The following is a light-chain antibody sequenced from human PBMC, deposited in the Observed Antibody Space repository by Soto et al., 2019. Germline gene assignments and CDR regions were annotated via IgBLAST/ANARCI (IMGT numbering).Light chain of an antibody. Sequence: QLVLTQSPSASASLGASVKLTCTLSSGHSSYAIAWHQQQPEKGPRYLMKLNSDGSHSKGDGIPDRFSGSSSGAERYLTISSLQSEDEADYYCQTRGRGPLFGGGTQLTVL. CDR3: QTRGRGPL. J-gene: IGLJ7*01. CDR2: LNSDGSH. V-gene: IGLV4-69*01. CDR1: SGHSSYA.